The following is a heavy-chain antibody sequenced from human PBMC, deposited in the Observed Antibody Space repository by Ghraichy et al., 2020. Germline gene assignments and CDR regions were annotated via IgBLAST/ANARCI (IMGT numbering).Heavy chain of an antibody. CDR2: IYYSGST. CDR1: GGSVSSGSYY. Sequence: LSLTCTVSGGSVSSGSYYWSWIRQPPGKGLEWIGYIYYSGSTNYYPSLKSRVTISVDTSKNQFSLKLSSVTAADTAVYYCARGVRLLGYCSSTSCPTYFDYWGQGTLVTVSS. J-gene: IGHJ4*02. CDR3: ARGVRLLGYCSSTSCPTYFDY. V-gene: IGHV4-61*01. D-gene: IGHD2-2*01.